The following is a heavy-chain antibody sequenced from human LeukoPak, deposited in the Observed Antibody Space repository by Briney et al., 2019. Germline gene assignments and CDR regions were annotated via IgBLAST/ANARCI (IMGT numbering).Heavy chain of an antibody. V-gene: IGHV5-51*01. D-gene: IGHD2-15*01. J-gene: IGHJ4*02. CDR1: GYSFSNYW. CDR3: VRLPGTGLCRGGSCLHFDY. Sequence: GESLKISCEGSGYSFSNYWIGWVRQMSGKGLDWMGIIYPGDSDARYSPSFQGQATISADKSISTAYLQWSSLKASDTAMYFCVRLPGTGLCRGGSCLHFDYWGQGAQVTVSS. CDR2: IYPGDSDA.